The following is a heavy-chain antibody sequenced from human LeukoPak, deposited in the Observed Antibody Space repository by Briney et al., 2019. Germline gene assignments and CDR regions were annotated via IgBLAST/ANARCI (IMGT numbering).Heavy chain of an antibody. Sequence: GGSLRLSCAASGFTFSSYAMHWVRQAPGKGLEWVAVISYDGSNKYYADSVKGRFTISRDNSKNTLYLQMNSLRAEDTAVYYCARDGHSGSYPTYYFDYWGQGTLVTVSS. J-gene: IGHJ4*02. CDR1: GFTFSSYA. CDR2: ISYDGSNK. CDR3: ARDGHSGSYPTYYFDY. V-gene: IGHV3-30-3*01. D-gene: IGHD1-26*01.